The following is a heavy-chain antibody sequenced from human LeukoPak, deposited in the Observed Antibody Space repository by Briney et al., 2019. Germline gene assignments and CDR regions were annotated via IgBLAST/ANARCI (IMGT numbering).Heavy chain of an antibody. J-gene: IGHJ4*02. D-gene: IGHD3-22*01. Sequence: GGSLRLSCAASGFTFSSFGMHWVRQAPGKGLEWVAFIRYDGSSYYYRDSVKGRFTISRDNSKNTLSLQMNSLRAEDTAVYYCAKDAAYYYESSRHHFDYWAREPWSPSPQ. CDR1: GFTFSSFG. CDR3: AKDAAYYYESSRHHFDY. CDR2: IRYDGSSY. V-gene: IGHV3-30*02.